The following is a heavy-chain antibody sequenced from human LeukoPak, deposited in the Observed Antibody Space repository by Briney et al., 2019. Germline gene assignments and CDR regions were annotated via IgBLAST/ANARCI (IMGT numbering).Heavy chain of an antibody. CDR1: GFTFSTYA. CDR3: VRGQLVLRGPLSY. J-gene: IGHJ4*02. V-gene: IGHV3-64D*06. CDR2: VSSSGGST. Sequence: QPGGSLRLSCSASGFTFSTYAMYWVRQAPGRGLEYVSAVSSSGGSTYDADSVKGRFTISRDNSKNTLDLQKSSLRAEDTAVYYCVRGQLVLRGPLSYWGQGTLVTVSS. D-gene: IGHD6-6*01.